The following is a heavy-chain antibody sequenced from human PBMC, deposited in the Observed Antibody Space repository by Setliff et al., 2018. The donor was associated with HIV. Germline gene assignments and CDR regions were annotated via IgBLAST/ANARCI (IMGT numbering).Heavy chain of an antibody. J-gene: IGHJ4*02. CDR1: GFTFSSAW. D-gene: IGHD1-26*01. Sequence: GGSLRLSCAASGFTFSSAWMGWVRQAPAKGLEWVANISPDGSATYYVDSVKGRFTISRDNSKNTLFLQMNSLRPEDTATYYCVRDPIEGYPDYFDYWGQGTLVTV. V-gene: IGHV3-7*03. CDR3: VRDPIEGYPDYFDY. CDR2: ISPDGSAT.